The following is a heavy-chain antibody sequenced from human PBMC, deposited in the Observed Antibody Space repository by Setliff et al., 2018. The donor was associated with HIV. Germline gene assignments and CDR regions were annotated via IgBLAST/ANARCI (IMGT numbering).Heavy chain of an antibody. V-gene: IGHV4-4*07. CDR2: IYTSGNT. Sequence: SETLSLTCTVSGGSISSHYWSWIRQPAGKGLEWMGRIYTSGNTNYNPSLKSRVTMSVDTSKNQFSLKLSSVTAADTAVYYCARDSELGLNYHYGMDVWGQGTTVXV. CDR1: GGSISSHY. J-gene: IGHJ6*02. CDR3: ARDSELGLNYHYGMDV. D-gene: IGHD1-26*01.